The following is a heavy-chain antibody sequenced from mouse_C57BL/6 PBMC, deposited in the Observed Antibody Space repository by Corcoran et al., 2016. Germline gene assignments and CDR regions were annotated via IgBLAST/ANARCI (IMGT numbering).Heavy chain of an antibody. D-gene: IGHD2-4*01. Sequence: QVQLQKSGPELVKPGASVKISCKASGYTFTVYYINWVKQRPGQGLEWIGWIFPGSGSTYYNEKFKGKATLTVDKSSSTAYMLLSSLTSEDSAVYFCARSDYEEYYYAMYYWGQGTSVTVSS. J-gene: IGHJ4*01. CDR2: IFPGSGST. CDR3: ARSDYEEYYYAMYY. CDR1: GYTFTVYY. V-gene: IGHV1-75*01.